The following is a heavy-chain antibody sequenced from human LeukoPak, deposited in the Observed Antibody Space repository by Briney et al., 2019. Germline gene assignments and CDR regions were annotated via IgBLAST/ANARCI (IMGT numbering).Heavy chain of an antibody. CDR3: ARAEFYSGLGDY. Sequence: SETQSLTCTISGGSISSYYWSWIRQPPGKGLEWIGYIYYSGSTNYNPSLKSRVTISVDTSKNQFSLKLSSVTAADAAVYYCARAEFYSGLGDYWGQGTLVTVSS. CDR2: IYYSGST. CDR1: GGSISSYY. D-gene: IGHD5-12*01. J-gene: IGHJ4*02. V-gene: IGHV4-59*01.